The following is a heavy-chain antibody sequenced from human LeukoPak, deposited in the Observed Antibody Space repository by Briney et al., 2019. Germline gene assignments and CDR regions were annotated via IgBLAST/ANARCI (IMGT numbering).Heavy chain of an antibody. D-gene: IGHD3-3*01. V-gene: IGHV3-7*01. J-gene: IGHJ4*02. Sequence: PGGSLRLSCAASGFTFSNYWMSWVRRGPGKGLEWVANIKQDGSEKYYVASVKGRFSISRDDTKNSMYLQLNSLRAEDTAVYYCAREGLRFLEWSSYYFDYWGLGTLVTVSS. CDR3: AREGLRFLEWSSYYFDY. CDR2: IKQDGSEK. CDR1: GFTFSNYW.